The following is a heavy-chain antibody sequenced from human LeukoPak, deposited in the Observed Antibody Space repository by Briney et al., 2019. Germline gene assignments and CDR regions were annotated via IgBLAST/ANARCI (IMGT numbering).Heavy chain of an antibody. D-gene: IGHD6-13*01. J-gene: IGHJ6*03. CDR1: GGTFSSYA. CDR2: IIPIFGTA. CDR3: ARASSSWSEGYYYYYMDV. Sequence: SVKVSCKASGGTFSSYAISWVRQAPGQGLEWMGGIIPIFGTANYAQKFQGRVTITTDESTSTAYMELSSLRSEDTAVYYCARASSSWSEGYYYYYMDVWGKGTTVTVSS. V-gene: IGHV1-69*05.